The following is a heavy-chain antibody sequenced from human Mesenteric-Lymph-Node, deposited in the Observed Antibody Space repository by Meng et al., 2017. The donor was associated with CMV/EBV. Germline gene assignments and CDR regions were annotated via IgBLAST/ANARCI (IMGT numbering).Heavy chain of an antibody. Sequence: GESLKISCAVSGFAFSSCSMNWVRQAPGKGLEWVSSISSSSSYIYYADSVKGRFTISRDNAQTSLYLQMNSLRSEDTAFYYCAKDLSVQRGIAAAGTLVEYWGQGTLVTVSS. CDR2: ISSSSSYI. J-gene: IGHJ4*02. V-gene: IGHV3-21*04. CDR3: AKDLSVQRGIAAAGTLVEY. CDR1: GFAFSSCS. D-gene: IGHD6-13*01.